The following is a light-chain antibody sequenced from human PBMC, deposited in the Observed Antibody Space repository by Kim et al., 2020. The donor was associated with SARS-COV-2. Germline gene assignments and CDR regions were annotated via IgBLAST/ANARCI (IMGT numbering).Light chain of an antibody. Sequence: IVMTQSPATLSVSPGERATLSCRASQSVSSNLAWYQQKPGQAPRLLIYGASTRATGIPARFSGSGSGTEFTLTISSLQSEDFAVYYCQQYNNWPPIPFGQGTRLEIK. CDR2: GAS. CDR3: QQYNNWPPIP. V-gene: IGKV3-15*01. J-gene: IGKJ5*01. CDR1: QSVSSN.